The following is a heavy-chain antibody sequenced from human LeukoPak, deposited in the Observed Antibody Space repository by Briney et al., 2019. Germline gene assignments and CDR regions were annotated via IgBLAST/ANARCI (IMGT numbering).Heavy chain of an antibody. V-gene: IGHV3-11*01. D-gene: IGHD1-26*01. CDR1: GGSISSYY. CDR2: ISFGGSTV. J-gene: IGHJ4*02. CDR3: ARVWGSGSYPIRAVDS. Sequence: LSLTCTVSGGSISSYYWSWIRQPPGKGLEWVSYISFGGSTVNYADSVKGRFTISRDNAKNSLYLQMSSLLSEDTAVYYCARVWGSGSYPIRAVDSWGQGTLVTVSS.